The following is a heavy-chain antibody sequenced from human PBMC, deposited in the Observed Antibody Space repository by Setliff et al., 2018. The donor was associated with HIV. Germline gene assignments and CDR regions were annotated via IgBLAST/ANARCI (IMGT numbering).Heavy chain of an antibody. CDR3: ASGYSYDYYHYYGMDV. J-gene: IGHJ6*02. CDR2: MNPNSGNT. CDR1: GYTFTSYD. D-gene: IGHD5-18*01. V-gene: IGHV1-8*02. Sequence: ASVKVSCKASGYTFTSYDINWVRQATGQGLEWMGWMNPNSGNTGYAQKFQGRVTMTRNTSISTAYMELSSLRSEDTAVYYCASGYSYDYYHYYGMDVWGQGTTVTVSS.